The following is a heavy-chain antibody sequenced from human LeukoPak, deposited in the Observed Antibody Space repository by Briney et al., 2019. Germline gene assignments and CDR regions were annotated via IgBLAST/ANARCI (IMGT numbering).Heavy chain of an antibody. CDR3: ARVARGNYYHFDS. CDR2: ISSSNEAT. J-gene: IGHJ4*02. CDR1: GFTFSSYS. D-gene: IGHD1-26*01. V-gene: IGHV3-48*04. Sequence: GGSLRLSCAASGFTFSSYSLTWARQAPGKGLEWVSYISSSNEATSYADSVKGRFTSSRDYAKNSLYLQMNSLRAEDTAVYYCARVARGNYYHFDSWGQGTLVTVSS.